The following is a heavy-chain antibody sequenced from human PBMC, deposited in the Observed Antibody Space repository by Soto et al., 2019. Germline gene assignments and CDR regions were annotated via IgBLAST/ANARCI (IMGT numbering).Heavy chain of an antibody. CDR2: IFHSGST. J-gene: IGHJ6*02. D-gene: IGHD3-10*01. CDR1: RGSLSSGGYY. CDR3: ARDRYYGSGTYYNFYSGMDV. V-gene: IGHV4-30-4*01. Sequence: KTSERLSLTCTVSRGSLSSGGYYWSWRRKPPGSGLEWIGNIFHSGSTYYTPSLQSRVTISLDTSKTHFSLKLSSVTPADTAVYYCARDRYYGSGTYYNFYSGMDVWGQGTTVTVSS.